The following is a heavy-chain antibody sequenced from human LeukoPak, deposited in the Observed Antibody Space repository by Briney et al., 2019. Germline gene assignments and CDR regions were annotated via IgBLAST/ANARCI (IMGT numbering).Heavy chain of an antibody. D-gene: IGHD3-10*01. J-gene: IGHJ4*02. CDR1: GFTFSSYG. CDR2: IRYDGSNK. Sequence: GGSLRLSCAASGFTFSSYGMHWVRQAPGKGLEWVAFIRYDGSNKYYADSAKGRFTISRDNSKNTLYLQMNSLRAEDTAVYYCAKDLGGSGSIDYWGQGTLVTVSS. V-gene: IGHV3-30*02. CDR3: AKDLGGSGSIDY.